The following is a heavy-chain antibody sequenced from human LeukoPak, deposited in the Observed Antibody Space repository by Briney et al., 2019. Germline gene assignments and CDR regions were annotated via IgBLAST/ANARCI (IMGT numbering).Heavy chain of an antibody. D-gene: IGHD3-22*01. V-gene: IGHV3-30*18. Sequence: PGGSLRLSCAASGFTFSSYGMNWVRQAPGKGLEWVAVISDDGSNKYYADSVKGRFTISRDNSKNTLHMQMNSLRAEDTAVYYCAKVLRITMIGDAFDVWGQGTMVTVSS. CDR3: AKVLRITMIGDAFDV. CDR2: ISDDGSNK. J-gene: IGHJ3*01. CDR1: GFTFSSYG.